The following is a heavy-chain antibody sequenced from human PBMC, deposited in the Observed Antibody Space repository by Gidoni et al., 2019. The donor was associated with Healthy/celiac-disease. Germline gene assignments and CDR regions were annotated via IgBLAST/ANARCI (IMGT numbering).Heavy chain of an antibody. CDR2: ISSSGSTI. Sequence: QVQLLASGGGLVNPGGSLRLSCASSGFTFIDYYMRWIRQAPGKGLEWVSYISSSGSTIYYADSVKGRFTISRDNAKNSLYLKMNSLRAEDTAVYYCARARDSSGYYPYWCDPWGQGTLVTVSS. CDR1: GFTFIDYY. V-gene: IGHV3-11*01. J-gene: IGHJ5*02. D-gene: IGHD3-22*01. CDR3: ARARDSSGYYPYWCDP.